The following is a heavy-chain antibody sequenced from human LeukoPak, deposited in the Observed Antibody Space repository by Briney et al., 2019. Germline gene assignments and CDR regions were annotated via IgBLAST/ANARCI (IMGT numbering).Heavy chain of an antibody. CDR3: AGHDYYGSGSYR. CDR1: GGSISSYQ. J-gene: IGHJ5*02. Sequence: SETLSLTCTVSGGSISSYQWSWIRQPPGKGLEWLGYMYYSGSTKYNPYLKSRVTISGDTSKNQFSMKLISVTAADAAVYYCAGHDYYGSGSYRWGQGTMVTVSS. CDR2: MYYSGST. V-gene: IGHV4-59*08. D-gene: IGHD3-10*01.